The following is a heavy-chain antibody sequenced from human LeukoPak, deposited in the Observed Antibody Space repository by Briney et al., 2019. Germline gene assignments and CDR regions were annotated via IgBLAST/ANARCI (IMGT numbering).Heavy chain of an antibody. CDR2: IWYDGSNK. J-gene: IGHJ4*02. Sequence: PGGSLRLSCAASGFTFSSYGMHWVRQAPAKGLEWVAVIWYDGSNKYYADSVKGRFTISRDNSKNTLYLQMNSLRAEDTAVYYCARDPPYYYDSSGYYQGYFDYWGQGTLVTVSS. CDR1: GFTFSSYG. CDR3: ARDPPYYYDSSGYYQGYFDY. V-gene: IGHV3-33*01. D-gene: IGHD3-22*01.